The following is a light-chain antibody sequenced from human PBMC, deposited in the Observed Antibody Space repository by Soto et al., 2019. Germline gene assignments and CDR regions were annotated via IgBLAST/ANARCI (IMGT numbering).Light chain of an antibody. CDR3: SSYAGSNLVV. Sequence: QSALTQPPSASGSPGQSGTISCTGTSRDVGGYNYVAWYQQHPGKAPKLMIYEVSKRPSGVPDRFSGSKSGNTASLTVSGLQADDEADYYCSSYAGSNLVVFGGGTKLTVL. V-gene: IGLV2-8*01. J-gene: IGLJ2*01. CDR2: EVS. CDR1: SRDVGGYNY.